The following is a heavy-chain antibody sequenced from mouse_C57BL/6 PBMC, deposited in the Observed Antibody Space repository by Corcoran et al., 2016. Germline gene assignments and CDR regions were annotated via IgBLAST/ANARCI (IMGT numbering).Heavy chain of an antibody. V-gene: IGHV1-80*01. D-gene: IGHD1-1*01. CDR1: GYAFSSYW. J-gene: IGHJ3*01. CDR3: ARDFYGSSPRFAY. Sequence: QVQLQQSGAELVKPGASVKISCKASGYAFSSYWMNWVKQGPGKGLEGIGQIYPGDGDTNYNGKFKGKATLTADKSSSTAYMQLSSLTSEDSAVYFCARDFYGSSPRFAYWGQGTLVTVSA. CDR2: IYPGDGDT.